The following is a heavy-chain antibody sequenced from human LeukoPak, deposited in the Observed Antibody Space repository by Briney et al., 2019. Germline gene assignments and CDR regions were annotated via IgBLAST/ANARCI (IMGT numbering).Heavy chain of an antibody. CDR3: ARDFGGSYSDAFDI. J-gene: IGHJ3*02. D-gene: IGHD1-26*01. CDR2: IYYSGST. Sequence: PSETLSLTCTVSGGSISSYYWSWIRQPPGKGLEWIGYIYYSGSTNYNPSLKSRVTISVDTSKNQFSLKLSSVTAEDTAVYYCARDFGGSYSDAFDIWGQGTMVTVSS. CDR1: GGSISSYY. V-gene: IGHV4-59*01.